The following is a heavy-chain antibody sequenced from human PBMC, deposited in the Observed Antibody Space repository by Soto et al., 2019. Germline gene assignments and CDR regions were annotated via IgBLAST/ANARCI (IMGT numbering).Heavy chain of an antibody. CDR3: ASSPSRSGEYYYYYGMDV. Sequence: QVQLVQSGAEVKKPGASVKVSCKASGYTFTGYYMHWVRQAPGQGLEWMGWFNPNSGGTNYAQKFQGWVTMTRDTSISTAYMELSRLRSDDTAVYYCASSPSRSGEYYYYYGMDVWGQGTTVTVSS. V-gene: IGHV1-2*04. D-gene: IGHD2-15*01. J-gene: IGHJ6*02. CDR1: GYTFTGYY. CDR2: FNPNSGGT.